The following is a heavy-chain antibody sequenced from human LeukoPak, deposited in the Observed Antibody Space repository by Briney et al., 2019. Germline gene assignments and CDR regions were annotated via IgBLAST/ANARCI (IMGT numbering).Heavy chain of an antibody. D-gene: IGHD6-19*01. CDR1: GYTCTTYA. J-gene: IGHJ4*02. CDR3: ARGNRKIAVDI. CDR2: INTKTGNP. V-gene: IGHV7-4-1*02. Sequence: ASVKVSCKASGYTCTTYALNWVRQAPGQGLEWMGWINTKTGNPTYVQGFTGRFVFSLDTSVSTAYLQISSLKAEDTAVYYCARGNRKIAVDIWGQGTLVTVSS.